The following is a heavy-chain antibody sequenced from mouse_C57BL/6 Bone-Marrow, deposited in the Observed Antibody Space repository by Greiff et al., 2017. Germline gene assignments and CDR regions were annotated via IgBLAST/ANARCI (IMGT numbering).Heavy chain of an antibody. CDR3: SRQVTTVLATKYFDV. Sequence: VQVVASGGGLVKPGGSLKLSCAASGFTFSSYTMSWVRQTPEKRLQWVAAISGGGGNTSYPDSVKGRLTISRDNDKNILYLQMSSLRSEDTALYYCSRQVTTVLATKYFDVWGTGTTVTVSS. D-gene: IGHD1-1*01. CDR2: ISGGGGNT. CDR1: GFTFSSYT. V-gene: IGHV5-9*01. J-gene: IGHJ1*03.